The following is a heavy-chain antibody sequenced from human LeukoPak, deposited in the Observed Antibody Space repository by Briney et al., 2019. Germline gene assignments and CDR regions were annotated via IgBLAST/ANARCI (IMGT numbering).Heavy chain of an antibody. CDR2: FDPEDGET. CDR3: ATSTNPPNYSNYAGDWFDP. CDR1: GYTLTELS. Sequence: ASVKVSYKVSGYTLTELSMHWVRQAPGKGLEWMGGFDPEDGETIYAQKFQGRVTMTEDTSTDTAYMELSSLRSEDTAVYYCATSTNPPNYSNYAGDWFDPWGQGTLVTVSS. D-gene: IGHD4-11*01. V-gene: IGHV1-24*01. J-gene: IGHJ5*02.